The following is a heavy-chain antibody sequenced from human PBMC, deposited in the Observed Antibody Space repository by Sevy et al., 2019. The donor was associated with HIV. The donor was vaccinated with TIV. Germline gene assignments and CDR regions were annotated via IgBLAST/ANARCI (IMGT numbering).Heavy chain of an antibody. V-gene: IGHV4-59*01. Sequence: SETLSLTCTVSRGSISTYYWTWIRQPPGKGLEWIGYIYYSGSTDYNPSLMSRVTMSIDTSKNQFSLKLRSVTAADTAVYYCTRGGPNQQQLDYFDYWGQGTLVTVSS. CDR2: IYYSGST. D-gene: IGHD6-13*01. J-gene: IGHJ4*02. CDR3: TRGGPNQQQLDYFDY. CDR1: RGSISTYY.